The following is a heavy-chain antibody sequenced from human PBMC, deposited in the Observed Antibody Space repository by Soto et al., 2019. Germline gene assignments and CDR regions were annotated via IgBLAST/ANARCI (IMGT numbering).Heavy chain of an antibody. CDR3: ARDYYDSSGYSADFDY. D-gene: IGHD3-22*01. V-gene: IGHV3-48*01. Sequence: EVQLVESGGGLVQPGGSLRLSCAASGFTFSSYSMNWVRQAPGKGLEWVSYISSSSSTIYYADYVKGRFIISRDNAKNSLYLQMNSLRAEDTAVYYCARDYYDSSGYSADFDYWGQGTLVTVSS. CDR2: ISSSSSTI. J-gene: IGHJ4*02. CDR1: GFTFSSYS.